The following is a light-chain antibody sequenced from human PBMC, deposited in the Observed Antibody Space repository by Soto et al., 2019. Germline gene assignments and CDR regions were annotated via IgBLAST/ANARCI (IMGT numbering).Light chain of an antibody. CDR2: GAS. V-gene: IGKV3-20*01. Sequence: EIVLTQSPGTLSLSPGERATLSCRASQSVRSSYLAWYQQKPGQAPRLLIYGASSRATGIPDRFSGSGSGTDFTLIISRLEPEDFAMYYCQRYGSSPLTFGGGTKVEIK. CDR1: QSVRSSY. J-gene: IGKJ4*01. CDR3: QRYGSSPLT.